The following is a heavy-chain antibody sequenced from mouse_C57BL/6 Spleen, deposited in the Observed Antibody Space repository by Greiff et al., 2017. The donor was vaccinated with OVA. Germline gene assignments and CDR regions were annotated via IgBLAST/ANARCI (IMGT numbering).Heavy chain of an antibody. V-gene: IGHV1-82*01. CDR1: GYAFSSSW. CDR3: ARGDYYGSRPWGY. CDR2: IYPGDGDT. D-gene: IGHD1-1*01. Sequence: QVQLQQSGPELVKPGASVKISCKASGYAFSSSWMNWVKQRPGKGLEWIGRIYPGDGDTNYNGKFKGKATLTADKSSSTAYMQLSSLTSEDSAVYFCARGDYYGSRPWGYWGQGTTLTVSS. J-gene: IGHJ2*01.